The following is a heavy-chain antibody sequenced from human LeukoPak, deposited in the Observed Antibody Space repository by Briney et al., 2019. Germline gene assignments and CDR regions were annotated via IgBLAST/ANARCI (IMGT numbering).Heavy chain of an antibody. J-gene: IGHJ5*02. Sequence: SESLSLTCTVDCRSISMYCWSWIRLPAGEGMESNGYILFSGRPNYNPPRKSRVPISVATPKNQFFLKLSSGTAADTAVYYCAMWAGTMIVDKPRSWAYENNWFDPLGREPWSPSPQ. D-gene: IGHD3-22*01. CDR3: AMWAGTMIVDKPRSWAYENNWFDP. CDR2: ILFSGRP. CDR1: CRSISMYC. V-gene: IGHV4-59*13.